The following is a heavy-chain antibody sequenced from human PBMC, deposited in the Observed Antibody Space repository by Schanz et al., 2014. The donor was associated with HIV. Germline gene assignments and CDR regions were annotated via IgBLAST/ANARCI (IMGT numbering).Heavy chain of an antibody. Sequence: EVQLLDSGGGLVQPGGSLRLSCVASGFTFNNYAMTWVRQAPGKGLEWVSSISESGGRTYYADSVNGRFAISRDKSKNTLYLQMNSLRVEDTAVYYCAKMARSVAANTNFDYWGQGTLVTVSP. CDR1: GFTFNNYA. D-gene: IGHD6-19*01. V-gene: IGHV3-23*01. CDR2: ISESGGRT. J-gene: IGHJ4*02. CDR3: AKMARSVAANTNFDY.